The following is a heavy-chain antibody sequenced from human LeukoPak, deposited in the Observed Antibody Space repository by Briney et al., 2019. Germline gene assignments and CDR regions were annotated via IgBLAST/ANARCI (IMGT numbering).Heavy chain of an antibody. V-gene: IGHV4-59*01. D-gene: IGHD3-3*01. CDR2: IYYSGST. J-gene: IGHJ5*02. CDR3: ARSTYYDFWSGPPQSGGLWFDP. CDR1: GGSISSYY. Sequence: PSETLSLTCTVSGGSISSYYWSWIRQPPGKGLEWIGNIYYSGSTNYNPSPKSRVTISVDTSKNQFSLKLSSVTAADTAVYYCARSTYYDFWSGPPQSGGLWFDPWGQGTLVTVSS.